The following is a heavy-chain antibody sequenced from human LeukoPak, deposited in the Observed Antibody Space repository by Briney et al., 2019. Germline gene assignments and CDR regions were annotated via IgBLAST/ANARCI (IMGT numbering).Heavy chain of an antibody. Sequence: SETLSLTCTVSGGSISSSSYYWGWIRQPPGKGLEWIGRIYTSGSTNYNPSLKSRVTISIDTSKNNFSLKLRSVTAADTAVYYCARDLWFGAGRAFDIWGQGTMVTVSS. J-gene: IGHJ3*02. V-gene: IGHV4-61*02. CDR1: GGSISSSSYY. CDR2: IYTSGST. D-gene: IGHD3-10*01. CDR3: ARDLWFGAGRAFDI.